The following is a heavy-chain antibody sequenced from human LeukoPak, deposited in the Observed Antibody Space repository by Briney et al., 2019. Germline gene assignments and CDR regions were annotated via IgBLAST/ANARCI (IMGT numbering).Heavy chain of an antibody. CDR3: ARAPILPGIAAAGTFDY. D-gene: IGHD6-13*01. Sequence: GGSLRLSCAASGFTVSSNYMSWVRQAPGKGLEWVSVIYSGGSTYYADSVKGRFTISRDNSKNTLYLQMNSLRAEDTAVYYCARAPILPGIAAAGTFDYWGQGTLVTVSS. J-gene: IGHJ4*02. CDR1: GFTVSSNY. V-gene: IGHV3-66*01. CDR2: IYSGGST.